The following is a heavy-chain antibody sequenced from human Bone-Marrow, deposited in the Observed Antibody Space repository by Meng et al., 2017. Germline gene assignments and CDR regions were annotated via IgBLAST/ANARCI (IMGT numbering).Heavy chain of an antibody. CDR2: INPNSGGT. CDR1: GGTFSSYA. CDR3: ARDPDVDTARGDY. D-gene: IGHD5-18*01. V-gene: IGHV1-2*06. Sequence: QVQLVRCGGGVKKPGSSVKVSCKAAGGTFSSYAISWVRQAPGQGLEWMGRINPNSGGTNYAQKFQGRVTMTRDTSISTAYMELSRLRSDDTAVYYCARDPDVDTARGDYWGQGTLVTVSS. J-gene: IGHJ4*02.